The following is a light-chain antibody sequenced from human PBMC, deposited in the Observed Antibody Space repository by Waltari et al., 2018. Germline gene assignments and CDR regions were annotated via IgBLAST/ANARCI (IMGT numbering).Light chain of an antibody. Sequence: DIQLTQSPSSVSASVGDRVTITCRASQGIGTWLAWYQQKPVKAPKLLIYGASRLQSWVPPTFSGSGSWTEFTLTINNLQPEEFATYSCQQANTFPLTFGGGTKVEIK. CDR2: GAS. V-gene: IGKV1-12*01. CDR3: QQANTFPLT. J-gene: IGKJ4*02. CDR1: QGIGTW.